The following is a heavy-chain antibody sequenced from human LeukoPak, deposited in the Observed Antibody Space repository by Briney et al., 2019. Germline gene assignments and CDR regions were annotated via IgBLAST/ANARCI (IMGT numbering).Heavy chain of an antibody. J-gene: IGHJ3*02. CDR2: INSDGSST. CDR3: ARAYGSGTYGAFDI. D-gene: IGHD3-10*01. Sequence: GGSLRLSCAASGFTFSSHWMHWVRRDAGKGLVLVSRINSDGSSTGSADSVKGRFTISRDNAKDTLYLQMNSLRGEDTAVYYCARAYGSGTYGAFDIWGQGTKVTVSS. V-gene: IGHV3-74*01. CDR1: GFTFSSHW.